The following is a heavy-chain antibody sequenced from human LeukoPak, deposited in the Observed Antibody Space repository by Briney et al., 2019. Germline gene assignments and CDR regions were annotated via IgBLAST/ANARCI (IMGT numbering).Heavy chain of an antibody. J-gene: IGHJ4*02. CDR2: IYPGDSDT. Sequence: GESLKISCKGSGYSFTSYWIGWVRQMPGKGLEWMGTIYPGDSDTRYSPSFQGQVTISADKSISTAYLQWSSLKASDTAMYYCAAVPDPSTPYSSGWGSYWGQGTLVTVSS. CDR1: GYSFTSYW. CDR3: AAVPDPSTPYSSGWGSY. D-gene: IGHD6-19*01. V-gene: IGHV5-51*01.